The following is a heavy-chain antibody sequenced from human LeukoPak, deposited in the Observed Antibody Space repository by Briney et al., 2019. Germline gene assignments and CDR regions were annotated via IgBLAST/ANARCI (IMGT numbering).Heavy chain of an antibody. V-gene: IGHV3-23*01. CDR2: ISGSGGST. D-gene: IGHD2-2*01. CDR3: AKHGCTSTSCYLNS. Sequence: GGSLRLSCATSGFTFTNAWMSWVRQAPRKGLEWVSAISGSGGSTYYADSVKGRFTISRDNSKNTLYLQMNSLRAEDTALYYCAKHGCTSTSCYLNSWGQGTLVTVSS. J-gene: IGHJ4*02. CDR1: GFTFTNAW.